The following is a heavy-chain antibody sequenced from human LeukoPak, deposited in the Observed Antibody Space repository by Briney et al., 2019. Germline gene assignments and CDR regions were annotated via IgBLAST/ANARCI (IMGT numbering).Heavy chain of an antibody. D-gene: IGHD4-17*01. CDR1: GGSISSYY. V-gene: IGHV4-59*01. CDR2: IYYSGST. CDR3: ARATAYGDYDYYYYYMDV. Sequence: KASETLSLTCTVSGGSISSYYWSWIRQPPGKGLEWIGYIYYSGSTNYNPSLKSRVTISVDTSKNQFSLKLSSVTAADTDVDYCARATAYGDYDYYYYYMDVWGKGTTVTVSS. J-gene: IGHJ6*03.